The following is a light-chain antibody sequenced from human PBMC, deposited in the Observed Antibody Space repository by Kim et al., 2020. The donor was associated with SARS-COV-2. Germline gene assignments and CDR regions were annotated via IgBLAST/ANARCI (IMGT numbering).Light chain of an antibody. CDR1: QGVGNY. J-gene: IGKJ4*01. CDR2: AAS. V-gene: IGKV1-16*01. Sequence: ASVGDTVTTTCRPGQGVGNYLSCCHQEPGKDPKTLIYAASSLQSGVSSRFSGGGSWTDFPLPISTRQPEDFATYYCRHYHAAPLTFGRGTKVDIK. CDR3: RHYHAAPLT.